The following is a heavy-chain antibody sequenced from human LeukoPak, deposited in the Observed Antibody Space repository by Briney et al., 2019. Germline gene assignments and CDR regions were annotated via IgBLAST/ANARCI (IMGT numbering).Heavy chain of an antibody. J-gene: IGHJ4*02. V-gene: IGHV3-7*01. CDR1: GFTFSSYW. CDR2: IKQDGSDK. Sequence: GGSLRLSCAASGFTFSSYWMTWVRQAPGKGLEWVASIKQDGSDKYYVDSVEGRFTISRDNAKNSVYLQMNSLKVEDTAVFYCARDSGTGWNYWGQGTLVTVSS. D-gene: IGHD3/OR15-3a*01. CDR3: ARDSGTGWNY.